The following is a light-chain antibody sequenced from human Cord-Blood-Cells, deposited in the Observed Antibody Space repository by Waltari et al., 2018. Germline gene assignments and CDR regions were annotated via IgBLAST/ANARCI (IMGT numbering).Light chain of an antibody. CDR1: SSDVGGYNY. J-gene: IGLJ1*01. CDR2: EVS. CDR3: SSYAGSNNYV. Sequence: QSALTQPPSASGSPGQSVTISCTGTSSDVGGYNYVSWYQQHPGKAPKLMIYEVSKRPSGVPDRFSGSKSGSTASLTVSGLQAEYEADYYCSSYAGSNNYVFGTGTKVTVL. V-gene: IGLV2-8*01.